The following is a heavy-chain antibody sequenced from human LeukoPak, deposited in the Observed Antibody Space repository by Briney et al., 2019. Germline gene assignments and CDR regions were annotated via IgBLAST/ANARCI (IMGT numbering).Heavy chain of an antibody. D-gene: IGHD6-19*01. J-gene: IGHJ4*02. Sequence: PGGSLRLSCAASGFTVSNNYMSWVRQAPGKGLEWVSVIYSGGTTYYADSVKGRFTISRDNSKNTLYLQMNSLRAEDTAVYYCARTVAGPWGYFDYWGQGTLVTVSS. CDR3: ARTVAGPWGYFDY. CDR1: GFTVSNNY. V-gene: IGHV3-53*01. CDR2: IYSGGTT.